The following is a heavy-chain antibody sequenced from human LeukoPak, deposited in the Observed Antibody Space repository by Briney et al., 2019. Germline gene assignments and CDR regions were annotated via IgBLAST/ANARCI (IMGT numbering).Heavy chain of an antibody. Sequence: PSETLSLTCTVSGGSISSYYWSWIRQPAGKGLEWIGRIYTSGSTNYNPSLKSRVTMSVDTSKNQFSLKMSSVTAADTAVYYCARGDYSSSTRCYSCWFDPWGQGTLVTVSS. CDR2: IYTSGST. V-gene: IGHV4-4*07. D-gene: IGHD2-2*02. CDR1: GGSISSYY. J-gene: IGHJ5*02. CDR3: ARGDYSSSTRCYSCWFDP.